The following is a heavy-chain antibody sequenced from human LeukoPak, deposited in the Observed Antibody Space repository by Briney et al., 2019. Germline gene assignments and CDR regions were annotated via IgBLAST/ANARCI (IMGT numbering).Heavy chain of an antibody. J-gene: IGHJ5*02. V-gene: IGHV1-3*01. CDR3: ARIGITMARGVMNWFDP. Sequence: GASVKVSCKASGYTFTSYAMHWVRQAPGQRLEWMGWINAGNGNTKYSQKFQGRVTITRDTSASTAYMELSSLRSEDTAVYYCARIGITMARGVMNWFDPWGQGTLVTVSS. CDR1: GYTFTSYA. CDR2: INAGNGNT. D-gene: IGHD3-10*01.